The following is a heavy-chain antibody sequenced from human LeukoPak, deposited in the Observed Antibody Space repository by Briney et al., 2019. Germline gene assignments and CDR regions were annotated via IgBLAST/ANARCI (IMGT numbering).Heavy chain of an antibody. V-gene: IGHV4-59*01. CDR1: GGSISTSY. Sequence: SETLSLTCTVSGGSISTSYWSWIRQPPGKGLEWIGYIYNSGSTNYNPSLKSRVTISVDTSKNQFSLKLSSVTAADTAVYYCARDQGSAEKRGADAFDIWGQETMVTVSS. CDR3: ARDQGSAEKRGADAFDI. D-gene: IGHD2-15*01. CDR2: IYNSGST. J-gene: IGHJ3*02.